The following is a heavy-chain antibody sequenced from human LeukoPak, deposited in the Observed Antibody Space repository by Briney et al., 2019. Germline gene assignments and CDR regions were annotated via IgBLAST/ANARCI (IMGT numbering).Heavy chain of an antibody. V-gene: IGHV3-66*01. CDR2: IYSGGST. CDR1: GFTVSSNY. Sequence: GGSLRLSCAASGFTVSSNYMSWVRQAPGKGLEWVSVIYSGGSTYYADSVKGRFTISRDNSKNTLYLQMNSLRAEDTAVYYCASEGLTFGGVIVQPWGQGTLVTVSS. CDR3: ASEGLTFGGVIVQP. D-gene: IGHD3-16*02. J-gene: IGHJ4*02.